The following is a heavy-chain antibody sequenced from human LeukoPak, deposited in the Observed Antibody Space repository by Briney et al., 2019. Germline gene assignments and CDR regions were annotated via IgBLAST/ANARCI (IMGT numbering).Heavy chain of an antibody. Sequence: ASVKVSCKASGYTFTMYGISWVRQAPGQGLQWLGLISPHNGNTKYAQDLQGRVSMTTDTSTSTAYLELRSLRSDDTAIYYCARDLNYVTLGYDILADVGYYFDYWGQGSLVTVSS. J-gene: IGHJ4*02. CDR3: ARDLNYVTLGYDILADVGYYFDY. D-gene: IGHD3-9*01. CDR1: GYTFTMYG. V-gene: IGHV1-18*01. CDR2: ISPHNGNT.